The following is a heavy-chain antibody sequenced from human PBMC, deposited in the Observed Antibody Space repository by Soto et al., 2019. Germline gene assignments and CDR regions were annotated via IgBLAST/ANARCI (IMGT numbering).Heavy chain of an antibody. CDR2: ISSSSSTM. J-gene: IGHJ5*02. Sequence: AGGSLRLSCAASGFTFSSYSMNWVRQAPGKGLEWVSYISSSSSTMWYADSVKGRFTISRDNAKNSLYLQMNSLRAEDTAVYYCARGQYSSSLNWFDPWGQGTLVTV. V-gene: IGHV3-48*01. CDR3: ARGQYSSSLNWFDP. CDR1: GFTFSSYS. D-gene: IGHD6-13*01.